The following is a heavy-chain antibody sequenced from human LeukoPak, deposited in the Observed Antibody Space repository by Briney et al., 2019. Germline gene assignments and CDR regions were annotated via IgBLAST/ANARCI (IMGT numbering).Heavy chain of an antibody. V-gene: IGHV3-48*02. D-gene: IGHD7-27*01. CDR1: GFTFRRYS. CDR3: ARELGDY. J-gene: IGHJ4*02. Sequence: GGSLRLSCAASGFTFRRYSMNWVRQAPGKGLEWVSYISGSSTTIYYADSVKGRFTISRDNAKNSLYLQMNSLRDGDTAVYYCARELGDYWGQGTLVTVSS. CDR2: ISGSSTTI.